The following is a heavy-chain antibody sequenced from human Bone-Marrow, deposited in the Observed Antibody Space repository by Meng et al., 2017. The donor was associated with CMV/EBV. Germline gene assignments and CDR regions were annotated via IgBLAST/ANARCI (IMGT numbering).Heavy chain of an antibody. V-gene: IGHV4-39*07. CDR3: ARDRGEGNNWFDS. CDR2: VYHNGDT. Sequence: SETLSLTCTVSGDSIKNINYYWGWIRQSPGKGLEWILTVYHNGDTWYNQSLKSRVTISVATSKNQFSMNLKSVTASDTAMYYGARDRGEGNNWFDSWGPGTLVTVSS. D-gene: IGHD4-17*01. J-gene: IGHJ5*01. CDR1: GDSIKNINYY.